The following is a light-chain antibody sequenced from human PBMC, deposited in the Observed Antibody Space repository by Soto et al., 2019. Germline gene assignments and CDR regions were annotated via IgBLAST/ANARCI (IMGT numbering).Light chain of an antibody. J-gene: IGKJ1*01. CDR3: QQYDSYPRT. CDR2: AAS. Sequence: AIRMTQSPSSFSASSGDRVTITCRASQGISSYLAWYQQKAGKAPKLLIYAASTLQSGVPSRFSGSGSGTDFTLTISCLQSEDFATHYCQQYDSYPRTFGQGTKVEIK. V-gene: IGKV1-8*01. CDR1: QGISSY.